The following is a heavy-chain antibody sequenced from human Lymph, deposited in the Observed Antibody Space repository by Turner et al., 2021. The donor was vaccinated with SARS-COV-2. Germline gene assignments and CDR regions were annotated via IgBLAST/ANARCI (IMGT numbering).Heavy chain of an antibody. CDR3: ARVRSAAGFWCFDL. CDR1: GGSISSGGYY. Sequence: QVQLQESGTGLVKPSQTLSLTCTVSGGSISSGGYYWSWIRQHPGKGLEWIGYIYYSGSTYYNPSLKSRVTISVDTSKNQFSLKLSSVTAADTAVYYCARVRSAAGFWCFDLWGRGTLVTVSS. J-gene: IGHJ2*01. V-gene: IGHV4-31*03. CDR2: IYYSGST. D-gene: IGHD6-13*01.